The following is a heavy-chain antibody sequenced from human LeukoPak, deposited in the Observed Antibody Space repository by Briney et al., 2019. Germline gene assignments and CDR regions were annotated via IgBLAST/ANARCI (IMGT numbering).Heavy chain of an antibody. Sequence: PGGSLRLSCAASGFTFSSYSMNWVRQAPGKGLEWVSSISSSSYIYYADSVKGRFTISGDNAKNSLYLQMNSLRAEDTAVYYCAREAGIAAAVDYWGQGTLVTVSS. J-gene: IGHJ4*02. CDR3: AREAGIAAAVDY. CDR1: GFTFSSYS. CDR2: ISSSSYI. D-gene: IGHD6-13*01. V-gene: IGHV3-21*01.